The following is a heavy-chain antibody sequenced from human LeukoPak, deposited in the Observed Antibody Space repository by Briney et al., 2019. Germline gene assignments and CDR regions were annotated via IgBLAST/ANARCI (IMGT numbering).Heavy chain of an antibody. CDR3: ARVSGEWELVKSCHFDY. D-gene: IGHD1-26*01. CDR1: GFTFSSYA. J-gene: IGHJ4*02. CDR2: ISSSSSTI. V-gene: IGHV3-48*04. Sequence: PGGSLRLSCAASGFTFSSYAMHWVRQAPGKGLEWVSYISSSSSTIYYADSVKGRFTISRDNAKNSLYLQMNSLRAEDTAVYYCARVSGEWELVKSCHFDYWGQGTLVTVSS.